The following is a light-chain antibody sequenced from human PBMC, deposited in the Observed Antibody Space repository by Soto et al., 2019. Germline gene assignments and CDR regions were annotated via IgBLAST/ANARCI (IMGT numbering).Light chain of an antibody. CDR2: AAS. Sequence: DLQMTQSPSSLSASVGDRVTITCRASQSISRNLNWYQHKPGKAPKLLIYAASSLQNGVPSRFSGGGSGTEFTLSISSLQPEDFGTYYCQQSYTTASITFGQGIRLEIK. V-gene: IGKV1-39*01. CDR3: QQSYTTASIT. CDR1: QSISRN. J-gene: IGKJ5*01.